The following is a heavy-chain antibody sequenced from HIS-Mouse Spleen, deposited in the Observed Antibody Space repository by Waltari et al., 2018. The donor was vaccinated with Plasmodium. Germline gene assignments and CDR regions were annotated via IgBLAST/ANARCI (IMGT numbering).Heavy chain of an antibody. D-gene: IGHD3-9*01. CDR1: GGSFSGYY. CDR2: INHSGST. V-gene: IGHV4-34*01. J-gene: IGHJ3*02. CDR3: ARAPIRDAFDI. Sequence: QVQLQQWGAGLLKPSETLSLTCAVYGGSFSGYYWSWIRQPPGKGLEWIGEINHSGSTNYNPSCTSRVTISVDTSKNQCSLKLSSVTAADTAVYYCARAPIRDAFDIWGQGTMVTVSS.